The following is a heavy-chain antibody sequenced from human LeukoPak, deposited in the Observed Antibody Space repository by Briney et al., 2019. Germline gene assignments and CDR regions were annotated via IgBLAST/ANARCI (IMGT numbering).Heavy chain of an antibody. J-gene: IGHJ3*02. CDR3: ARLRSSSWYLYAFDI. D-gene: IGHD6-13*01. Sequence: SETLSLTCTVSGGSISSYYWSWIRQPPGKGLEWIGYIYYSGTTNYNPSLKSRVTISVDTSKNQFSLKLSSVTAADTAVYYCARLRSSSWYLYAFDIWGQGTMVTVSS. CDR1: GGSISSYY. V-gene: IGHV4-59*08. CDR2: IYYSGTT.